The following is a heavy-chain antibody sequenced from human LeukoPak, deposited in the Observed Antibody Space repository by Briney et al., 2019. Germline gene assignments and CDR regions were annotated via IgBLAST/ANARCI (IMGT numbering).Heavy chain of an antibody. CDR3: AKGGVATMRDWYYYYYYYMEV. Sequence: GGSLRLSCAASGITFTSHAMSWVRQAPGKGLEWVSLISGSGGHTYYADSVKGRFTISRDNSKSTLYLQMNSLRAEDAAVYYCAKGGVATMRDWYYYYYYYMEVWGRGTTVTVSS. D-gene: IGHD5-12*01. J-gene: IGHJ6*03. CDR1: GITFTSHA. V-gene: IGHV3-23*01. CDR2: ISGSGGHT.